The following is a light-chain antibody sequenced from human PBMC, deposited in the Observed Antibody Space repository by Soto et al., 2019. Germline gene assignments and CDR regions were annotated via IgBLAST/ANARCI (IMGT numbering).Light chain of an antibody. CDR1: QSVRDY. J-gene: IGKJ3*01. V-gene: IGKV3-11*01. CDR3: QQRSQEFT. CDR2: DVS. Sequence: DIVLTQSPATLSLSPGERATLFSRASQSVRDYLAWYQQKPGQAPRLLIYDVSNRATGIPARFSGSGYGTDFTLTISSLEPEDFAVYYCQQRSQEFTFGPGTKVDIK.